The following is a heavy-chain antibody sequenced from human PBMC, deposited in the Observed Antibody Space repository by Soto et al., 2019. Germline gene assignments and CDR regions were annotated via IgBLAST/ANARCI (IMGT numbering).Heavy chain of an antibody. J-gene: IGHJ3*02. Sequence: ASVKVSCKASGYTFTSYGISWVRQAPGQGLEWMGWISAYNGNTNYAQKLQGRVTMTTDTSTSTVYLELRSLRSDDTAVYYCARVSTMVRGVIAPDAFDIWGQGTMVTVSS. CDR3: ARVSTMVRGVIAPDAFDI. D-gene: IGHD3-10*01. CDR1: GYTFTSYG. V-gene: IGHV1-18*01. CDR2: ISAYNGNT.